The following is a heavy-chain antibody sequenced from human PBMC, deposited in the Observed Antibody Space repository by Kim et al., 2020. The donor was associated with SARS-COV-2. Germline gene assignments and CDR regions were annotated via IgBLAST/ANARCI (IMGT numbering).Heavy chain of an antibody. D-gene: IGHD3-10*01. V-gene: IGHV3-7*01. CDR3: ARDSGLLWFGELLPSYYGMDV. Sequence: GGSLRLSCAASGFTFSSYWMSWVRQAPGKGLEWVANIKQDGSEKYYVDSVKGRFTISRDNAKNSLYLQMNSLRAEDTAVYYCARDSGLLWFGELLPSYYGMDVWGQGTTVTVSS. CDR1: GFTFSSYW. J-gene: IGHJ6*02. CDR2: IKQDGSEK.